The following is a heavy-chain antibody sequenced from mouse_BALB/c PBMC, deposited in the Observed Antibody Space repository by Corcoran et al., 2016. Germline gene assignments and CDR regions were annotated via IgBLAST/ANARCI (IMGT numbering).Heavy chain of an antibody. CDR2: IYWDDDK. D-gene: IGHD2-3*01. CDR3: ARADGYFYWYFDV. J-gene: IGHJ1*01. V-gene: IGHV8-12*01. CDR1: GFSLSTSGMG. Sequence: QVTLKESGPGILQPSQTLSLTCSFSGFSLSTSGMGVSWIRQPSGKGLEWLAHIYWDDDKRYNPSLKSRPTISKDTSRNQVFLKITSVDTADTATYYCARADGYFYWYFDVWGAGTTVTVSS.